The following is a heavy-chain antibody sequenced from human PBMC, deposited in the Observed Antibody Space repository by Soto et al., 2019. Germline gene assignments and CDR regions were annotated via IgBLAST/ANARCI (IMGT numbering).Heavy chain of an antibody. V-gene: IGHV4-34*01. CDR3: ARGLSYSSSRYFDY. J-gene: IGHJ4*02. CDR2: INHSGST. Sequence: SETLSLTCAVYGGSFSGYYWIWIRQPPGKGLEWIGEINHSGSTNYNPSLKSRVTISVDTSKNQFSLKLSSVTAADTAVYYCARGLSYSSSRYFDYWGQGTLVTVSS. CDR1: GGSFSGYY. D-gene: IGHD6-13*01.